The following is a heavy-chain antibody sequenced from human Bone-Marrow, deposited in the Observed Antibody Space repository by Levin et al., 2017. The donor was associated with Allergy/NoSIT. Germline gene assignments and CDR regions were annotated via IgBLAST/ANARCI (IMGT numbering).Heavy chain of an antibody. Sequence: SQTLSLTCTVSGGSISSYYWSWIRQPPGKGLEWVGFIYYSGSTNYNPSLKSRVIMSVDTSKNQFSLKLNSVTAADTAVYYCARHDGYNYGYSFDYWGQGTLVTVSS. J-gene: IGHJ4*02. CDR1: GGSISSYY. D-gene: IGHD5-18*01. CDR2: IYYSGST. V-gene: IGHV4-59*08. CDR3: ARHDGYNYGYSFDY.